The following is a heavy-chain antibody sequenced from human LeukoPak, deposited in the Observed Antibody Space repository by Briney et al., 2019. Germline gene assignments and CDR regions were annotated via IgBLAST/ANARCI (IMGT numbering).Heavy chain of an antibody. V-gene: IGHV1-18*01. D-gene: IGHD6-19*01. J-gene: IGHJ4*02. CDR1: GYTFTSYG. CDR2: ISAYNGNT. Sequence: ASVKVSCKASGYTFTSYGISWVRQAPGQGLEWMGWISAYNGNTDYAQKLQGRVTMTTDTSTSTAYMELRSLRSDDTAVYHCARDGWVAVAGKSGVYWGQGTLVTVSS. CDR3: ARDGWVAVAGKSGVY.